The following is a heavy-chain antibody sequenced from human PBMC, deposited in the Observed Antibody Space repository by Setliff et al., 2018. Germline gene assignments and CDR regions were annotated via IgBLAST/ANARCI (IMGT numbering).Heavy chain of an antibody. CDR3: ARAVSISGYWHYDY. J-gene: IGHJ4*02. V-gene: IGHV3-7*03. CDR2: IKEDGSEE. D-gene: IGHD3-22*01. CDR1: GFTFSSYG. Sequence: GGSLRLSCAASGFTFSSYGMHWVRQAPGKGLEWVANIKEDGSEEYYVDSVRGRFSISRDNAKDSVFLEMNSLRADDTAVYYCARAVSISGYWHYDYWGQGTLVTVSS.